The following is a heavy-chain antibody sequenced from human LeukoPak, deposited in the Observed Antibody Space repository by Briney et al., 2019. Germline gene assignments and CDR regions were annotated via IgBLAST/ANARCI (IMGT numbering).Heavy chain of an antibody. Sequence: GASVKVSCKASGYTFGTHWMHWVRQAPGQGLEWMAIINPSGDVRSYAQKFQGRVTVTRDMSTRTVYMELSDLGPEDTAVYYCARDYSGEWEQLTGWWFDPWGQGTLVIVSS. D-gene: IGHD1-26*01. V-gene: IGHV1-46*01. J-gene: IGHJ5*02. CDR2: INPSGDVR. CDR1: GYTFGTHW. CDR3: ARDYSGEWEQLTGWWFDP.